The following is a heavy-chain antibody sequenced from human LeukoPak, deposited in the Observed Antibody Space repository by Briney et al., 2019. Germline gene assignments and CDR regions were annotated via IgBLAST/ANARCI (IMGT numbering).Heavy chain of an antibody. CDR2: IYTSGST. V-gene: IGHV4-61*02. D-gene: IGHD3-10*01. Sequence: SQTLSLTCTVSGGSISSGSYYWSWIRQPAGKGLEWIGRIYTSGSTNYNPSLKSRVTISVDTSKNQFSLKLSSVTAADTAVYYCAGSGWGYYYYYMDVWGKGTTVTASS. CDR3: AGSGWGYYYYYMDV. J-gene: IGHJ6*03. CDR1: GGSISSGSYY.